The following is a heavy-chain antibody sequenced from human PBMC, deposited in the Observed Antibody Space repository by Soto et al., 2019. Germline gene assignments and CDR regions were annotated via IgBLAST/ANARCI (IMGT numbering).Heavy chain of an antibody. J-gene: IGHJ6*03. CDR1: GFTFSSYW. Sequence: PGGSLRLSCAASGFTFSSYWMHWVRQAPGKGLVWVSRINSDGSSTSYADSVKGRFTISRDNAKNTLYLQMNSLRAEDTAVYYCARRRVGTDGPHLYYYMDVWGKGTTVTVSS. D-gene: IGHD7-27*01. CDR3: ARRRVGTDGPHLYYYMDV. CDR2: INSDGSST. V-gene: IGHV3-74*01.